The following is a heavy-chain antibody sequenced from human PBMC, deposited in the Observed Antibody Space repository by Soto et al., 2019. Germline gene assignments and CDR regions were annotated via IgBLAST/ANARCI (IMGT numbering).Heavy chain of an antibody. CDR2: IYYSGST. J-gene: IGHJ5*02. D-gene: IGHD3-22*01. CDR3: ASSSGYADWFDP. V-gene: IGHV4-31*03. CDR1: GGSISSGGYY. Sequence: QVQLQESGPGLVKPSQTLSLTCTVSGGSISSGGYYWSWIRQHPGKGLEWIGYIYYSGSTYYNPSLKSRVTISVDRSMNQFSLKMRSVPAADTAVYYCASSSGYADWFDPWGQGTLVTVSS.